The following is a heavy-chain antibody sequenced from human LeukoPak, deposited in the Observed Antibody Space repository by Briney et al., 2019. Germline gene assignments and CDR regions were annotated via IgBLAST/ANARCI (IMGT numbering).Heavy chain of an antibody. CDR2: IYYSGST. D-gene: IGHD3-10*01. V-gene: IGHV4-31*03. CDR1: GGSISSGGYY. CDR3: ARGNGSGRNNYFDY. Sequence: SETLSLTCTVSGGSISSGGYYWSWIRQHPGKGLEWIGYIYYSGSTYYNPSLKSRVTISVDTSKNRFSLKLSSVTAADTAVYYCARGNGSGRNNYFDYWGQGTLVTVSS. J-gene: IGHJ4*02.